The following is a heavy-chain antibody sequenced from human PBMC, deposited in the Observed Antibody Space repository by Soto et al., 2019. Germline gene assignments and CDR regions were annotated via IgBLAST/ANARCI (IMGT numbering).Heavy chain of an antibody. CDR1: GFTFSSYW. J-gene: IGHJ6*02. D-gene: IGHD2-15*01. Sequence: GGSLRLSCAASGFTFSSYWMHWVRQAPGKGLVWVSRINSDGSSTSYADSVKGRFTISRDNAKNTLYLQMNSLRAEDTAVYYCAREIHHRLLPSGTVVVAATSHYYYGMDVWGQGTTVTVSS. CDR2: INSDGSST. CDR3: AREIHHRLLPSGTVVVAATSHYYYGMDV. V-gene: IGHV3-74*01.